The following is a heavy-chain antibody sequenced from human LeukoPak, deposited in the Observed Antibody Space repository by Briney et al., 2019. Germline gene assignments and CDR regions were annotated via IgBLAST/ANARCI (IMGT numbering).Heavy chain of an antibody. J-gene: IGHJ4*02. D-gene: IGHD6-19*01. V-gene: IGHV5-51*01. CDR2: IYPGDSDT. CDR1: GYSFTNYW. Sequence: GESLKISCEGSGYSFTNYWIGWVRQMPGKGLEWMGIIYPGDSDTRYSPSFQGQVTISADKSISTAYLQWSSLKASDTAMYYCARHGKREIAVVDYWGQGTLVTVSS. CDR3: ARHGKREIAVVDY.